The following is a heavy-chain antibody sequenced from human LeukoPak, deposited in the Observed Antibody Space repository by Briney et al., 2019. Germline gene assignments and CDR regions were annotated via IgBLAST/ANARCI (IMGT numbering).Heavy chain of an antibody. CDR2: IYPGDSDA. CDR3: ARRRDLYSGSYYPFDY. J-gene: IGHJ4*02. CDR1: GYSFTSYW. V-gene: IGHV5-51*03. Sequence: KPGESLKISCKGSGYSFTSYWIGWVRQMPGKGLKWMGIIYPGDSDARYSPSFQGQVTISADKSISTAYLQWSSLKASHTAMYYCARRRDLYSGSYYPFDYWGQGTLVTVSS. D-gene: IGHD1-26*01.